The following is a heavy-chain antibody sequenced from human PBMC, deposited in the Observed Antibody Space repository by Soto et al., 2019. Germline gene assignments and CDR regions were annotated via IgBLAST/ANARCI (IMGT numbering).Heavy chain of an antibody. CDR3: AKVEYSGSYFDD. CDR1: GFTFTSYG. D-gene: IGHD1-26*01. J-gene: IGHJ4*02. CDR2: ISYDGSNK. Sequence: QVQLVESGGGVVQPGRSLRLSCAASGFTFTSYGMHWVRQAPGKGLEWVAVISYDGSNKYYADSVKGRFTISRDNSKNTLSLLMNSLRAEDTAVYFCAKVEYSGSYFDDWGQVTLVTVSS. V-gene: IGHV3-30*18.